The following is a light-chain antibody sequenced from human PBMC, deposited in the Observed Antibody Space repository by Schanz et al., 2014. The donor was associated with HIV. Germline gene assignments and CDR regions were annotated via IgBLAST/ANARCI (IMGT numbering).Light chain of an antibody. CDR2: DVT. J-gene: IGLJ1*01. CDR3: SSYTTSNTHV. Sequence: QSALTQPASVSGSPGQSITISCTGTSSDIGDYNFVSWYRQHPGKAPNLLIYDVTYRPSGVSNRFSGSKSGNTASLTISGLQAEDEAEYFCSSYTTSNTHVFGSGTKLTVL. CDR1: SSDIGDYNF. V-gene: IGLV2-14*01.